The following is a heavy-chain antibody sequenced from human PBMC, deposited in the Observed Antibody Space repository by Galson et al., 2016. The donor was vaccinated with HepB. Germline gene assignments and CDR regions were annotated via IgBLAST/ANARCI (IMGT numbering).Heavy chain of an antibody. CDR3: AKDQNHYYDSRGYYGWADY. V-gene: IGHV3-30*18. D-gene: IGHD3-22*01. CDR2: ISYDGSNQ. CDR1: GFTLSNYA. Sequence: SLRLSCAASGFTLSNYAMHWVRQAPGKGLEWVAVISYDGSNQKYADYVKGRFAISRDNSKNTLYLQMDSLRADDTAVYYCAKDQNHYYDSRGYYGWADYWGQGTLVTVSS. J-gene: IGHJ4*02.